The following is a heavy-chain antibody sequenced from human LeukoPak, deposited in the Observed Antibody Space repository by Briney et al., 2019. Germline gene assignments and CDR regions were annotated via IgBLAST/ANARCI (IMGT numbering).Heavy chain of an antibody. CDR2: IYYSGST. D-gene: IGHD6-6*01. CDR3: ATQWSSSSNGWDFDY. Sequence: SETLSLTCTVSGGSISSSSYYWGWIRQPPGKGLEWIGSIYYSGSTYYNPSLKSRVTISVDTSKNQFSLKLSSVTAADTAVYYCATQWSSSSNGWDFDYWGQGTLVTVSS. V-gene: IGHV4-39*01. CDR1: GGSISSSSYY. J-gene: IGHJ4*02.